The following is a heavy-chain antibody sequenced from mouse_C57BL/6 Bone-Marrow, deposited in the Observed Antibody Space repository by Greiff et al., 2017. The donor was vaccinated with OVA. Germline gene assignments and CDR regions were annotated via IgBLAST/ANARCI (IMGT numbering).Heavy chain of an antibody. CDR1: GYTFTSYW. CDR3: ARTTTVVPYAMDY. CDR2: IHPNSGST. J-gene: IGHJ4*01. D-gene: IGHD1-1*01. Sequence: VKLMEPGAELVKPGASVKLSCKASGYTFTSYWMHWVKQRPGQGLEWIGMIHPNSGSTNYNEKFKSKATLTVDKSSSTAYMQLSSLTSEDSAVYYCARTTTVVPYAMDYWGQGTSVTVSS. V-gene: IGHV1-64*01.